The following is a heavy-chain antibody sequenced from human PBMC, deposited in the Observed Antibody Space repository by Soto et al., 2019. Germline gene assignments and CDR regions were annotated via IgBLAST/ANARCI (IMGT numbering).Heavy chain of an antibody. D-gene: IGHD2-2*01. Sequence: QVQLVESGGGVVQPGRSLRLSCAASGFTFSNYGLHWVRQTPGKGLEWVAIISSDGGNKYYADSVKSRFTISRDNSKNTQFLHMNSLRAEDTAVYSCAKDVTCALLWGLDSWGLGTLVTVSS. J-gene: IGHJ4*02. CDR3: AKDVTCALLWGLDS. V-gene: IGHV3-30*18. CDR2: ISSDGGNK. CDR1: GFTFSNYG.